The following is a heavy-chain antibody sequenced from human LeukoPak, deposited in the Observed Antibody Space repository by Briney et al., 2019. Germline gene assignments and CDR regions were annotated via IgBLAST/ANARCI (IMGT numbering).Heavy chain of an antibody. J-gene: IGHJ4*02. V-gene: IGHV4-39*01. Sequence: PSETLSLTCTVSGGSISSSSYYWGWIRQPPGKGLEWIGSIYYSGSTYYNPSLKSRVTISVDTSKNQFSLKLSSVTAADTAVYYCARYSSSWYPYYFDYWGQGTLVTVSS. CDR1: GGSISSSSYY. CDR2: IYYSGST. D-gene: IGHD6-13*01. CDR3: ARYSSSWYPYYFDY.